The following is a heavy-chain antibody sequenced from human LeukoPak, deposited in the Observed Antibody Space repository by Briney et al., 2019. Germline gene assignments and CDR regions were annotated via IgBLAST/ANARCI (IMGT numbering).Heavy chain of an antibody. CDR1: GGSISSSSYY. CDR3: ARRTYYYDSSGRFDY. CDR2: IYYSGST. J-gene: IGHJ4*02. Sequence: SETLSLTCTVSGGSISSSSYYWGWIRQPPGKGLEWIGSIYYSGSTYYNPSLKSRVTISVDTSKNQFSLKLSSVTAADTAVYCCARRTYYYDSSGRFDYWGQGTLVTVSS. D-gene: IGHD3-22*01. V-gene: IGHV4-39*01.